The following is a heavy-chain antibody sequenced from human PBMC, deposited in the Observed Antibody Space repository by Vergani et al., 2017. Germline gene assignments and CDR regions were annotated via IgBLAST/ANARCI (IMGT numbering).Heavy chain of an antibody. CDR3: ARDRFQQWDY. D-gene: IGHD6-19*01. J-gene: IGHJ4*02. CDR2: IKQDGSEK. Sequence: VQLQESGPGLVKPSQTLSLTCTVSGGSISSGSYYWSWIRQPAGKGLEWVANIKQDGSEKYYVDSVKGRFTISRDNAKNSLYLQMNSLRAEDTAVYYCARDRFQQWDYWGQGTLVTVSS. CDR1: GGSISSGSYY. V-gene: IGHV3-7*03.